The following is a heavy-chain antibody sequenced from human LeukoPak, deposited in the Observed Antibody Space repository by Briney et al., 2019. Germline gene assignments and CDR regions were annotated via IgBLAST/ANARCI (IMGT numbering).Heavy chain of an antibody. V-gene: IGHV3-23*01. D-gene: IGHD3-10*01. Sequence: PGGSLRLSCAASGFTFSSYAMSWVRQAPGKGLEWVSAISGSGGSTYYADSVKGRFTISRDNSKNTLYLQMNSLRAEDTAVYYCAKVLLWFGELPYYFEYWGQGTLVTVSS. CDR2: ISGSGGST. CDR1: GFTFSSYA. J-gene: IGHJ4*02. CDR3: AKVLLWFGELPYYFEY.